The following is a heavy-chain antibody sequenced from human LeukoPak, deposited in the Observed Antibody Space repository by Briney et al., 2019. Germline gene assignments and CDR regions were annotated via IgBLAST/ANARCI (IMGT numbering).Heavy chain of an antibody. J-gene: IGHJ6*04. CDR3: YVDV. V-gene: IGHV5-51*01. CDR1: GYTFANFW. CDR2: IYPGDSDT. D-gene: IGHD3-10*01. Sequence: GESLKISCQGSGYTFANFWIAWVRQMPGKGLAWMGIIYPGDSDTRYSPSFQGQVTISADKSISTAYLQWSSLQASDTATYYYYVDVWGKGTTVTVSS.